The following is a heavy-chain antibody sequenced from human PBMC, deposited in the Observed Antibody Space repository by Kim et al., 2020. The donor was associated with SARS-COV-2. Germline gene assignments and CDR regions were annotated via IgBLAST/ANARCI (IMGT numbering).Heavy chain of an antibody. V-gene: IGHV3-30*04. Sequence: GGSLRLSCAASGFTFSNYSMHWVRQAPGKGLEWVAVISYDGSNKYYADSVKGRFTISRDNSKNTLYLQMNSLRTEDTAVYYCASEPREGIYYYGMDVGG. CDR2: ISYDGSNK. J-gene: IGHJ6*02. CDR3: ASEPREGIYYYGMDV. CDR1: GFTFSNYS.